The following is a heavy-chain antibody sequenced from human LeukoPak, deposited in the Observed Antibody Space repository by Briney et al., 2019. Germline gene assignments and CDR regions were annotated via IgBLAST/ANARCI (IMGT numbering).Heavy chain of an antibody. J-gene: IGHJ4*02. CDR3: ARDSYSYGYVTLDY. V-gene: IGHV3-30*02. CDR1: GFTFSSYG. Sequence: GGSLRLSCAASGFTFSSYGMHWVRQAPGKGLEWVAFIRYDGSNKYYADSVKGRFTISRDNSKNTLYLQMNSLRAEDTAVYYCARDSYSYGYVTLDYWGQGTLVTVSS. D-gene: IGHD5-18*01. CDR2: IRYDGSNK.